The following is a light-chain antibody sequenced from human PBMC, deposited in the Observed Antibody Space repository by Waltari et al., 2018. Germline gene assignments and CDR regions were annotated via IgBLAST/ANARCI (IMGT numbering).Light chain of an antibody. CDR1: HTIYSW. V-gene: IGKV1-5*03. J-gene: IGKJ2*01. CDR2: MAS. Sequence: DIQLTQSPSTLSASVGDTVTITCRASHTIYSWLAWYQQKPGPAPKLLIYMASTLESGVPSRFSGSGSGTDFTLTISSLEPEDFAVYYCQQRSNWPYTFGQGTKLEIK. CDR3: QQRSNWPYT.